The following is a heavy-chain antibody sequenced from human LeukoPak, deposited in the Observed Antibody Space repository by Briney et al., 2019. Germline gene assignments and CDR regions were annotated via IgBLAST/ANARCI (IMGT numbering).Heavy chain of an antibody. V-gene: IGHV3-21*01. CDR2: ISGSSSSK. Sequence: GGSLRLSCAASGFTFSSYSMNWVRQAPGKGLEWVSSISGSSSSKYHADSVKGRFTISRDNAKTSLCLQMNSLRAEDTAVYYCAREGLSYSTDYWGQGTLVTVSS. D-gene: IGHD3-3*01. CDR3: AREGLSYSTDY. J-gene: IGHJ4*02. CDR1: GFTFSSYS.